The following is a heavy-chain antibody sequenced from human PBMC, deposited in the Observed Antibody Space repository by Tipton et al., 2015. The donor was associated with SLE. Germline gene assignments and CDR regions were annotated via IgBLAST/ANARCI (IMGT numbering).Heavy chain of an antibody. V-gene: IGHV4-39*07. J-gene: IGHJ4*02. CDR2: IYYSGST. CDR1: GGSISSSSYY. Sequence: TLSLTCTVSGGSISSSSYYWGWIRQPPGKGLEWIGSIYYSGSTYYNPSLRSRVTISVDTSKNQFSLKLSSVTAADTAVYYCASDSHSGSYSVDYWGQGRLVTVSS. D-gene: IGHD1-26*01. CDR3: ASDSHSGSYSVDY.